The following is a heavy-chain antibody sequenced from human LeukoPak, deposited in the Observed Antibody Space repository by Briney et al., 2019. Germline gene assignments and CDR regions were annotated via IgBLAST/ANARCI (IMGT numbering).Heavy chain of an antibody. CDR1: GGSISSSSYY. V-gene: IGHV4-39*07. CDR2: IYYSGST. J-gene: IGHJ4*02. D-gene: IGHD3-16*02. Sequence: SETLSLTCTVSGGSISSSSYYWGWIRQPPGKGLEWIGSIYYSGSTYYNPSLKSRVTISVDTSKNQFSLKLSSVTAADTAVYYCARTGSEGSLYSYYDWGQGTLVTVSS. CDR3: ARTGSEGSLYSYYD.